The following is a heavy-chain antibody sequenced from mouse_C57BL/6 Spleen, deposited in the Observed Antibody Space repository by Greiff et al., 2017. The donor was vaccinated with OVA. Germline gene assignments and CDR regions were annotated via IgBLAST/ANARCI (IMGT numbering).Heavy chain of an antibody. V-gene: IGHV2-5*01. D-gene: IGHD2-5*01. CDR3: AKNSDSNYEYFDV. J-gene: IGHJ1*03. CDR2: IWRGGST. Sequence: VQPQQSGPGLVQPSQSLSITCTVSGFSLTSYGVHWVRQSPGKGLEWLGVIWRGGSTDYNAAFMSRLSITKDNSKSQVFFKMNSLQADDTAIYYCAKNSDSNYEYFDVWGTGTTVTVSS. CDR1: GFSLTSYG.